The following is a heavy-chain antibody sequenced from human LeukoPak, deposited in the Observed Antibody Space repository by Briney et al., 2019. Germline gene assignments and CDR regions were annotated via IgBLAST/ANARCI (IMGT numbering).Heavy chain of an antibody. CDR2: IIPILGIA. V-gene: IGHV1-69*04. Sequence: SVKVSCKASGGTFSSYAISWVRQAPGQGLEWMGRIIPILGIANYAQKFQGRVTITADKSTSTAYMELSSLRSEDTAVYYCARDPAVTTASHYYYGMDVWGQGTTVTVSS. CDR3: ARDPAVTTASHYYYGMDV. D-gene: IGHD4-17*01. CDR1: GGTFSSYA. J-gene: IGHJ6*02.